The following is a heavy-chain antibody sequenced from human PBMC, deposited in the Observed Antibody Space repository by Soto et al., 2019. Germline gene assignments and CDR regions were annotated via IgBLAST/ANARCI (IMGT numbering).Heavy chain of an antibody. CDR2: INPSGGST. D-gene: IGHD3-22*01. Sequence: ASGKVSCKASGYTFTSFYMHWVRQAPGQGLEWRGIINPSGGSTSYAQKFQGRVTMTRDTSTSTVYMELSSLRSEDTAVYYCARGYYDSSGYYYFDYWGQGTLVTVSS. V-gene: IGHV1-46*01. CDR1: GYTFTSFY. CDR3: ARGYYDSSGYYYFDY. J-gene: IGHJ4*02.